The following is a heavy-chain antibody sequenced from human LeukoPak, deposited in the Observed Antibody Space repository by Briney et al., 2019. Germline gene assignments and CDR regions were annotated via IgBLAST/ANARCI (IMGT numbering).Heavy chain of an antibody. Sequence: ASQTLSLTCAVSGGSISSGGYSWSWIRQPPGKGLEWIGEINHSGSTNYNPSLKSRVTISVDTSKNQFSLKLSSVTAADTAVYYCARDARLAWNDDPDRGIDYWGQGTLVTVSS. J-gene: IGHJ4*02. CDR2: INHSGST. CDR1: GGSISSGGYS. D-gene: IGHD1-1*01. V-gene: IGHV4-30-2*01. CDR3: ARDARLAWNDDPDRGIDY.